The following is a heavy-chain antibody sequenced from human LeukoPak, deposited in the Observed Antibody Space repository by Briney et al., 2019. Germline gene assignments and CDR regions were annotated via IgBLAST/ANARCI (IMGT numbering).Heavy chain of an antibody. CDR2: ISSSSSYI. J-gene: IGHJ4*02. Sequence: PGGSLRLSCAASGFTFSSYSMNWVRQAPGKGLEWVSSISSSSSYIYYADSVKGRFTIPRDNAKNSLYLQMNSLRAEDTAVYYCARVRGTAIWARYFDYWGQGTLVTVSS. D-gene: IGHD2-21*02. CDR1: GFTFSSYS. CDR3: ARVRGTAIWARYFDY. V-gene: IGHV3-21*01.